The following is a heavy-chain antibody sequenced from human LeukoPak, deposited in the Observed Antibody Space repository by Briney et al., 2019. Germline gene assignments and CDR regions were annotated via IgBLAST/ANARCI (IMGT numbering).Heavy chain of an antibody. Sequence: GGSLRLSCAASGFTFSSYSMNWVRQAPGKGLEWVSSISSSSTYIYYADSVKGRFTISRDNAQNSLYLQMNSLRAEDTAVYYCARGGKRAARMGYYYYYMDVWGKGTTVTVSS. D-gene: IGHD6-6*01. CDR2: ISSSSTYI. J-gene: IGHJ6*03. V-gene: IGHV3-21*04. CDR1: GFTFSSYS. CDR3: ARGGKRAARMGYYYYYMDV.